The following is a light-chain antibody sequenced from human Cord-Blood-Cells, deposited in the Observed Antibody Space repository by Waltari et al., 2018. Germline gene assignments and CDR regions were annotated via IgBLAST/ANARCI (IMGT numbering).Light chain of an antibody. V-gene: IGKV4-1*01. CDR3: QQYYSTPPT. CDR1: SSVLYSSNNKNY. CDR2: WAS. Sequence: DVVISQSPDSLVVFLRERDNIHCNSSSSVLYSSNNKNYLAWYQQKPGQPPKLLIYWASTRESGVPDRFSGSGSGTDFTLTISSLQAEDVAVYYCQQYYSTPPTFGQGTKVEIK. J-gene: IGKJ1*01.